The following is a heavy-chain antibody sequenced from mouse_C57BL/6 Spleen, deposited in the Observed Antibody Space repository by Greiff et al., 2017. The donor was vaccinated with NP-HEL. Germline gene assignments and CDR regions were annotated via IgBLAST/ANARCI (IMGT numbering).Heavy chain of an antibody. CDR3: ARGIGNYFDY. J-gene: IGHJ2*01. V-gene: IGHV5-17*01. CDR1: GFTFSDYG. CDR2: ISSGSSTI. Sequence: EVNVVESGGGLVKPGGSLKLSCAASGFTFSDYGMHWVRQAPEKGLEWVAYISSGSSTIYYADTVKGRFTISRDNAKNTLFLQMTSLRSEDTAMYYCARGIGNYFDYWGQGTTLTVSS.